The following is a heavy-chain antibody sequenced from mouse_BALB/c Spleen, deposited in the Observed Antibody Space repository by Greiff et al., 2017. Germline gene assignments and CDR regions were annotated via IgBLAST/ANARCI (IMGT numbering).Heavy chain of an antibody. J-gene: IGHJ2*01. Sequence: VQVVESGAELARPGASVKLSCKASGYTFTSYWMQWVKQRPGQGLEWIGAIYPGDGDSRYTQKFKGKATLTADKSSSTAYMQLSSLASEDSAVYYCASASIYYGNYGDYWGQGTTLTVSS. V-gene: IGHV1-87*01. CDR1: GYTFTSYW. CDR3: ASASIYYGNYGDY. D-gene: IGHD2-1*01. CDR2: IYPGDGDS.